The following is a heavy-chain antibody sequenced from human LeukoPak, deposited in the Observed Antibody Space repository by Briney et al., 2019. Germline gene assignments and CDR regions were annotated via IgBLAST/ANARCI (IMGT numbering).Heavy chain of an antibody. Sequence: GGPLRLSCAASGFTFSNAWMSWVRQAPGKGLEWVGCIKSKTDGGTTDYAAPVKGRFTISRDDSKNTLYLQMNSLKTEDTAVYYCTAPEGVVVVDRDYWGQGTLVTVSS. CDR1: GFTFSNAW. J-gene: IGHJ4*02. CDR2: IKSKTDGGTT. D-gene: IGHD2-15*01. V-gene: IGHV3-15*01. CDR3: TAPEGVVVVDRDY.